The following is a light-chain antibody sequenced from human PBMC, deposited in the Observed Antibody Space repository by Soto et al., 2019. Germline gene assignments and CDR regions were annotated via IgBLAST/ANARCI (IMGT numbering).Light chain of an antibody. Sequence: QSVLTQPPSVSGAPGQRVTISCTGSSSNIGAGYDVHWYQQLPGTAPKLLIYGNSNRPSGVPDRFSGSKCGTSASLAITGLQAEDEADYYCQSYDSSLSGSYVFGTGTKVTVL. J-gene: IGLJ1*01. CDR1: SSNIGAGYD. CDR3: QSYDSSLSGSYV. V-gene: IGLV1-40*01. CDR2: GNS.